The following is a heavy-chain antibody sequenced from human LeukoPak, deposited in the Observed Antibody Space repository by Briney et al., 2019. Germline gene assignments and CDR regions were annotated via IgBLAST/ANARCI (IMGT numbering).Heavy chain of an antibody. D-gene: IGHD6-19*01. V-gene: IGHV3-21*01. CDR3: ARETSLAGFASGLGFNY. CDR2: ISSRSSYI. CDR1: GFTFSSYS. J-gene: IGHJ4*02. Sequence: GGSLRLSCAASGFTFSSYSMNWVRQAPGKGLEWVSSISSRSSYIYYADSVKGRFTISRDNAKNSLYLQMNSLRAEDTAVYYCARETSLAGFASGLGFNYWGQGILVTVSS.